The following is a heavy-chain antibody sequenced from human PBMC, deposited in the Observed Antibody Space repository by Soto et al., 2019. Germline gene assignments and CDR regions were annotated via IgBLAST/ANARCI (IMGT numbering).Heavy chain of an antibody. V-gene: IGHV3-15*01. J-gene: IGHJ6*03. CDR3: TMGSGSYYYYYYYMDV. CDR1: GFTFSNAW. CDR2: IKSKTDGGTT. D-gene: IGHD3-10*01. Sequence: GGSLRLSCAASGFTFSNAWMSWVRQAPGKGLEWVGRIKSKTDGGTTDYAAPVKGRFTISRDDSKNTLYLQMNSLKTEDTAVYYCTMGSGSYYYYYYYMDVWGKGTTVTVSS.